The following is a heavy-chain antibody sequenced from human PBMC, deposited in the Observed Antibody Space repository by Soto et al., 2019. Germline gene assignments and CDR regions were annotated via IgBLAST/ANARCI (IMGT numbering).Heavy chain of an antibody. CDR3: AAGHYDFWSGYPYYFDY. Sequence: PVKVSCKASGFTFTSSAVQWGRQARGQRLEWIGWIVVGSGNTNYAQKFQERVTITRDMSTSTAYMELSSLRSEDTAVYYCAAGHYDFWSGYPYYFDYWGQGTLVTVSS. CDR1: GFTFTSSA. V-gene: IGHV1-58*01. CDR2: IVVGSGNT. D-gene: IGHD3-3*01. J-gene: IGHJ4*02.